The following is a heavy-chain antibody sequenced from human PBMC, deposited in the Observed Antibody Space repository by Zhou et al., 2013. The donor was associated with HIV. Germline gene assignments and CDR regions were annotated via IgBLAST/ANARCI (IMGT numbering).Heavy chain of an antibody. Sequence: QVQLVQSGAEVKKPGSSVKVSCKASGGTFSSYAISWVRQAPGQGLEWMGGIIPIFGTANYAQKFQGRVTITTDESTSTAYMELSSLRSEDTAVYYCARRVVGATEDDAFDIWGPRGQMVTVSS. CDR1: GGTFSSYA. D-gene: IGHD1-26*01. V-gene: IGHV1-69*05. CDR3: ARRVVGATEDDAFDI. J-gene: IGHJ3*02. CDR2: IIPIFGTA.